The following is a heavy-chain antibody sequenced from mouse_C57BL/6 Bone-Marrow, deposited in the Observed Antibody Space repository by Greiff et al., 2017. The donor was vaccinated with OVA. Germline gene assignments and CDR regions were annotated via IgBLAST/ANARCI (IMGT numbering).Heavy chain of an antibody. CDR2: ISNGGGST. J-gene: IGHJ3*01. CDR1: GFTFSDYY. CDR3: ARLTAQATWFAY. Sequence: EVQGVESGGGLVQPGGSLKLSCAASGFTFSDYYMYWVRQTPEKRLEWVAYISNGGGSTYYPDTVKGRFTISRDNAKNTLYLQMSRLKSEDTAMYYCARLTAQATWFAYWGQGTLVTVSA. V-gene: IGHV5-12*01. D-gene: IGHD3-2*02.